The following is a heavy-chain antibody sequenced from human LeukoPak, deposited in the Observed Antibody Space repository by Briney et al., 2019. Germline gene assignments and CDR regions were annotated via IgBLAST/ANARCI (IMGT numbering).Heavy chain of an antibody. Sequence: ASVKVSCKASGYTFTGYYMHWVRQAPGQGLEWMGWINPNSGGTNYAQKFQGRVTMTRDTSISTAYMELSRLRSDDTAVYYCARDVYCSSTSCYYFDYWGQGTLVTVSS. V-gene: IGHV1-2*02. CDR2: INPNSGGT. J-gene: IGHJ4*02. CDR3: ARDVYCSSTSCYYFDY. D-gene: IGHD2-2*01. CDR1: GYTFTGYY.